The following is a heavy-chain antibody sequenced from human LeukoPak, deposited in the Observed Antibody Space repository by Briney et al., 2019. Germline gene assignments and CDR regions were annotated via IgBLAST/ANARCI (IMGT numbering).Heavy chain of an antibody. CDR1: GGSISGSSYN. CDR3: ARDRSIIAADGTHYYYGMDV. CDR2: IYYRGST. D-gene: IGHD6-13*01. J-gene: IGHJ6*02. Sequence: SETLSLTCTVSGGSISGSSYNWGWIRQPQGKGLEWIGNIYYRGSTQYNLSVKSRVTISVDTSKNQFSLKLRSVTAADTAVYYCARDRSIIAADGTHYYYGMDVWGQGTTVTVSS. V-gene: IGHV4-39*07.